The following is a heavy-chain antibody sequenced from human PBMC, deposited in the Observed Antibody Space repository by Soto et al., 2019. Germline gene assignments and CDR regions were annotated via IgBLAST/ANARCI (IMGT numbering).Heavy chain of an antibody. J-gene: IGHJ4*02. V-gene: IGHV3-23*01. CDR3: AKSLGAGWSKFDY. D-gene: IGHD6-19*01. Sequence: GSLRLSCAASGFTFSNYAMTWVRQAPGKGLEWVSAISGSGGSTHYADSVKGRFTISRDNSKNTLNLQMNSLRVEDTAIYYCAKSLGAGWSKFDYWGQGTLVTVSS. CDR1: GFTFSNYA. CDR2: ISGSGGST.